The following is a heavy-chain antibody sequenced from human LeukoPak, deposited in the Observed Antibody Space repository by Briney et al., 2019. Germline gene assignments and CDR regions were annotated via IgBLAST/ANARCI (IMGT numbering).Heavy chain of an antibody. CDR3: ARDSNWAFDS. V-gene: IGHV1-46*01. CDR2: IKSGGGGT. Sequence: ASVKVSCKASGFRFSSNHMPWVRQAPGQGLEWMGIIKSGGGGTTYAQKFQGRIALTRDTSTTTFYMDLNNLRFEDTAVYYCARDSNWAFDSWGQGTLVTVSS. CDR1: GFRFSSNH. J-gene: IGHJ4*02. D-gene: IGHD1-1*01.